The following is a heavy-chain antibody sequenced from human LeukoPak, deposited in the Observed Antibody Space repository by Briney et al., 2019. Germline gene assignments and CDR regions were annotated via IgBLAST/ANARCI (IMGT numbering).Heavy chain of an antibody. D-gene: IGHD2-8*01. CDR1: GYTFTGYY. J-gene: IGHJ3*02. V-gene: IGHV1-2*02. CDR3: ARAEVVLMVYAIGEAFVI. CDR2: INPNSGGT. Sequence: ASVKVSCXASGYTFTGYYMHWVRQARGQGLEWMGWINPNSGGTNYAQKFQGRVTMTRDTSISTAYMELSRLRSDDTAVYYCARAEVVLMVYAIGEAFVIWGQGTMVTVSS.